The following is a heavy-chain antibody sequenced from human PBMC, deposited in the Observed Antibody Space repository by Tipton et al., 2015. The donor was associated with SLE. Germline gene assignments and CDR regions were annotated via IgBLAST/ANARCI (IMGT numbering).Heavy chain of an antibody. CDR3: AGAWQGYCSGGTCYVLDY. V-gene: IGHV4-59*11. CDR1: GVSISSHY. D-gene: IGHD2-15*01. Sequence: PGLVKPSETLSLMCTVSGVSISSHYWTWIRQPPGKGLEWIGYIHYSGSTSYNPSLKSRVTISVDTSNNHFSLKLTSVTAADTAVYYCAGAWQGYCSGGTCYVLDYWGQGTLVTVSS. CDR2: IHYSGST. J-gene: IGHJ4*02.